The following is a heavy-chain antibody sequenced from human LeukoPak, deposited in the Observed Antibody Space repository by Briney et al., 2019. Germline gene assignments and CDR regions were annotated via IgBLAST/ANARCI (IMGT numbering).Heavy chain of an antibody. V-gene: IGHV4-39*07. CDR2: INHSGST. Sequence: PSETLSLTCTVSGGSISSGGYYWSWIRQPPGKGLEWIGEINHSGSTNYNPSLKSRVTISVDTSKNQFSLKLSSVTAADTAVYYCARVPPLTPRKAFDIWGQGTMVTVSS. D-gene: IGHD2-15*01. J-gene: IGHJ3*02. CDR3: ARVPPLTPRKAFDI. CDR1: GGSISSGGYY.